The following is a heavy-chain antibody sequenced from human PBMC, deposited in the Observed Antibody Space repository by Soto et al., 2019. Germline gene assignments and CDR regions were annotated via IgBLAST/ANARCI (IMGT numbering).Heavy chain of an antibody. Sequence: PGESLKISCKGSGYSFTSYWIGWVRQMPGKGLEWMGIIYPGDSDTRYSPSFQGQVTISADKSISTAYLQWSSLKASDTAMYYCSRTAVAANGAVYYYYGMDVWGQGTTVTVSS. D-gene: IGHD6-19*01. J-gene: IGHJ6*02. CDR3: SRTAVAANGAVYYYYGMDV. CDR2: IYPGDSDT. V-gene: IGHV5-51*01. CDR1: GYSFTSYW.